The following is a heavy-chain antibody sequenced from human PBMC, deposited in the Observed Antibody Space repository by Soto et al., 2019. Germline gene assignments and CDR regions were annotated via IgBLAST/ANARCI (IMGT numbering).Heavy chain of an antibody. CDR3: ARDTDRLQLGGNYYYILDV. CDR1: GGTFSSSA. V-gene: IGHV1-69*12. D-gene: IGHD4-4*01. Sequence: QVQLVQSGAEMKEPGSSVKVSCKTSGGTFSSSAISWLRQAPGQGLEWMGGIIPLFRTPDYAQKFQGRVTIAADESTSTAYMELSSLRSEDTAVYCWARDTDRLQLGGNYYYILDVWGQGTTITVSS. J-gene: IGHJ6*02. CDR2: IIPLFRTP.